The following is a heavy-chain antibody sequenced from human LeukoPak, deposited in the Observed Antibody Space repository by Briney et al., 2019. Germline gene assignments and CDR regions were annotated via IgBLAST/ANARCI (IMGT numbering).Heavy chain of an antibody. CDR3: AKDQDYGDFLGAFDI. J-gene: IGHJ3*02. V-gene: IGHV3-30*18. D-gene: IGHD4-17*01. CDR1: GFTFSSYG. Sequence: GGSLRLSCAASGFTFSSYGMHWVRQAPGKGLEWVAVISYDGSNKYYADSVKGRFTISRDNSKNTLYLQMNSLRAEDTAVYYCAKDQDYGDFLGAFDIWGQGTMVTVSS. CDR2: ISYDGSNK.